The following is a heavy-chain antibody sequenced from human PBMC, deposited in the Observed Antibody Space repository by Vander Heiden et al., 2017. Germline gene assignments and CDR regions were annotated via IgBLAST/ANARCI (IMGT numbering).Heavy chain of an antibody. CDR1: GFTFSSYG. D-gene: IGHD3-10*01. J-gene: IGHJ3*02. V-gene: IGHV3-33*01. Sequence: QVQLVESGGDVVQPGRSLRLSWAASGFTFSSYGMHWVRQAPGKGLEWVAVIWYDGSNKYYAESVKGRFTISRDNSKNTLYLQMNSLRAEDTAVYYCARVELLWFGYDAFDIWGQGTMVTVSS. CDR2: IWYDGSNK. CDR3: ARVELLWFGYDAFDI.